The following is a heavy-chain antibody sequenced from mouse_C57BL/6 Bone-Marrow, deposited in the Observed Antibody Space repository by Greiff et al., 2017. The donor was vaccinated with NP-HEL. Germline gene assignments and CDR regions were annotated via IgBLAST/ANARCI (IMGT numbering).Heavy chain of an antibody. J-gene: IGHJ1*03. V-gene: IGHV1-19*01. CDR3: LITTVVDWYFDV. D-gene: IGHD1-1*01. CDR2: INPYNGGT. CDR1: GYTFTDYY. Sequence: VQLKESGPVLVKPGASVKMSCKASGYTFTDYYMNWVKQSHGKSLEWIGVINPYNGGTSYNQKFKGKATLTVDKSSSTAYMELNSLTSEDSAVYYCLITTVVDWYFDVWGTGTTVTVSS.